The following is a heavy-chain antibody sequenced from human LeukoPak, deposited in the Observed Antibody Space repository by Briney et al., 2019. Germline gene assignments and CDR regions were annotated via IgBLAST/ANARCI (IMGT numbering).Heavy chain of an antibody. Sequence: SETLSLTCTVSGGSISSSNYYWGWTRQPPGKGLEWFGSISYSGGISYNPSLRSRVTISVDTSKNQFSLKLNSVTAADTAVYYCAREVEYYDSSGYRPHAFDIWGQGTVVTVSS. V-gene: IGHV4-39*02. CDR1: GGSISSSNYY. J-gene: IGHJ3*02. D-gene: IGHD3-22*01. CDR3: AREVEYYDSSGYRPHAFDI. CDR2: ISYSGGI.